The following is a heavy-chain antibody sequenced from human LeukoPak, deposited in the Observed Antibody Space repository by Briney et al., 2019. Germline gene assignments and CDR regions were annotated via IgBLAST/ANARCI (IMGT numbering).Heavy chain of an antibody. D-gene: IGHD3-22*01. CDR2: IYYTGST. J-gene: IGHJ1*01. V-gene: IGHV4-59*12. CDR3: ARGPTYYYDSSGYSFFFQH. Sequence: SETLSLTCNVSGGSITSDYWSWIRQPPGKGLEWIGYIYYTGSTNYNPPLKSRVTISVDTSKNQFSLKLSSVTAADTAVYYCARGPTYYYDSSGYSFFFQHWGQGTLVTVSS. CDR1: GGSITSDY.